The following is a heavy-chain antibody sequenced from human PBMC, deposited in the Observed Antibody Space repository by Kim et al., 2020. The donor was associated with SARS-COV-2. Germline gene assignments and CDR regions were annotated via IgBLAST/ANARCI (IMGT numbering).Heavy chain of an antibody. CDR2: IYLDDDK. J-gene: IGHJ4*02. CDR1: GFSLSTSGVG. D-gene: IGHD1-1*01. CDR3: AHTTGTTGTTSVDY. Sequence: SGPTLVKPTQTLTLTCTFSGFSLSTSGVGVGWIRQPPGKALEWLALIYLDDDKRYSPSLKSRLTITKDTSKNQVVLTMTNMDPVDTATYYCAHTTGTTGTTSVDYWGQGTLVTVSS. V-gene: IGHV2-5*02.